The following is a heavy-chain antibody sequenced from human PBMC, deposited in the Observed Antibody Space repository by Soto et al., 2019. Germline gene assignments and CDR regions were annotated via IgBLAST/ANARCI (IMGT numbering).Heavy chain of an antibody. D-gene: IGHD1-26*01. J-gene: IGHJ5*02. CDR3: ASVTGGWELPPQS. V-gene: IGHV1-18*04. Sequence: ASVKVSCKASGYTFTSYGISWVRQAPGQGLERMGWISAYNGNTNYAQKLQGRVTMTTDTSTGTAYMELRSLRSDDTAVYYCASVTGGWELPPQSWGQGTLVTVSS. CDR2: ISAYNGNT. CDR1: GYTFTSYG.